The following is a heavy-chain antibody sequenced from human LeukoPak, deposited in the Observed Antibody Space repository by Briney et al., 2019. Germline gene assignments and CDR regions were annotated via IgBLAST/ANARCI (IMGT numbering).Heavy chain of an antibody. J-gene: IGHJ4*02. V-gene: IGHV4-39*07. D-gene: IGHD5-18*01. Sequence: SETLTLTCTVSGGSISSSSDYWGWIRQPPGKGLEWVGSVYYSGNTYYNPSLKSRVTISLHTSKNQVSLNLTSVTAADTAVYYCARDRGYSYGFDYWGRGTLVTVSS. CDR1: GGSISSSSDY. CDR2: VYYSGNT. CDR3: ARDRGYSYGFDY.